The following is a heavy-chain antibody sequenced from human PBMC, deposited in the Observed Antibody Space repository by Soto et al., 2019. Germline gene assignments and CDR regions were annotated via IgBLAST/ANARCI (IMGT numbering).Heavy chain of an antibody. J-gene: IGHJ6*02. V-gene: IGHV3-30*18. D-gene: IGHD3-3*01. Sequence: QVQLVESGGGVVQSGRSLRLSCAASGFTFSSYGMNWVRQAPGKGLEWVAVISYDGSNKYYGDSVKGRFTISRDNSKNTLYLQMNSLRAEDTAVYYRAKENYDVWSGYPRKYGMDVWGQGTTVTVSS. CDR1: GFTFSSYG. CDR2: ISYDGSNK. CDR3: AKENYDVWSGYPRKYGMDV.